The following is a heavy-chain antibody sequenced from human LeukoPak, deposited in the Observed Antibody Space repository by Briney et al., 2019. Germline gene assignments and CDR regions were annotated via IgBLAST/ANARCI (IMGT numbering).Heavy chain of an antibody. CDR3: ARGNSWEYDS. D-gene: IGHD6-13*01. CDR1: GGSISSGGYY. CDR2: IYYSGST. J-gene: IGHJ5*02. V-gene: IGHV4-61*08. Sequence: SQTLSLTCTVSGGSISSGGYYWSWIRQPPGKGLEWIGYIYYSGSTNYNPSLKSRVTISVDTSKNQFSLKLSSVTAADTAVYYCARGNSWEYDSWGQGTLVTVSS.